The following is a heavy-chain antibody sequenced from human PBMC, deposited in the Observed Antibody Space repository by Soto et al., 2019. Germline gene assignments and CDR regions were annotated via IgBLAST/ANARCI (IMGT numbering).Heavy chain of an antibody. CDR1: GCSISSGSYY. D-gene: IGHD4-17*01. Sequence: SETLSLTCTVSGCSISSGSYYWSWIRQPPGKGLEWIGYIYYSGSTNYNPSLKSRVTISVDTSKNQFSLKLSSVTAADTAVYYCARAYGDCLDYWGQGTLVTVSS. J-gene: IGHJ4*02. V-gene: IGHV4-61*01. CDR3: ARAYGDCLDY. CDR2: IYYSGST.